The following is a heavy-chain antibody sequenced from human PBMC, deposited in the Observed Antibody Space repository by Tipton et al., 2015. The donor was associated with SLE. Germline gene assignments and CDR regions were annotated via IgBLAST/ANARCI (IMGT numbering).Heavy chain of an antibody. CDR2: IYYSGST. V-gene: IGHV4-31*03. D-gene: IGHD2-2*01. CDR3: ASGGRYCSSTSCYYFDY. CDR1: GGSISSGGYY. Sequence: TLSLTCTVSGGSISSGGYYWSWIRQHPGKGLEWIGYIYYSGSTYYNPSLKSRVTISVDTSKRPFSLKLSSVTAADTAVYYCASGGRYCSSTSCYYFDYWGQGTLVTVSS. J-gene: IGHJ4*02.